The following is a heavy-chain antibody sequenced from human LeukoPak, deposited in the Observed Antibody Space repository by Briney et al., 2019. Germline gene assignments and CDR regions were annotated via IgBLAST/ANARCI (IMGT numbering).Heavy chain of an antibody. Sequence: LSETLSLTCTVSGGSISSSSYYWGWIRQPPGKGLEWIGSIYYSGSTYYNPSLKSRVTISVDTSKNQFSPKLSSVTAADTAVYYCARYGSGSYSFGMDVWGQGTTVTVSS. CDR3: ARYGSGSYSFGMDV. CDR2: IYYSGST. J-gene: IGHJ6*02. D-gene: IGHD3-10*01. V-gene: IGHV4-39*01. CDR1: GGSISSSSYY.